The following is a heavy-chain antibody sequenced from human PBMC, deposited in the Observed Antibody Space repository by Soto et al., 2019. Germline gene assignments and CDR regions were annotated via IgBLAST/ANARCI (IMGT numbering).Heavy chain of an antibody. V-gene: IGHV4-34*01. CDR2: INHSGST. J-gene: IGHJ5*02. CDR1: GGSFSGYY. Sequence: SETLSLTCAVYGGSFSGYYWSWIRQPPGKGLEWIGEINHSGSTNYNPSLKSRVTISVDKSKNQFSLKLSSVTAADTAVYYCASLYCSGGSCYSDWFDPWGQGTLVTVS. D-gene: IGHD2-15*01. CDR3: ASLYCSGGSCYSDWFDP.